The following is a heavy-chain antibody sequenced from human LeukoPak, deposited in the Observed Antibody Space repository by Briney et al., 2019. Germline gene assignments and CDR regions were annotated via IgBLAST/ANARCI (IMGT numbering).Heavy chain of an antibody. CDR1: GCTFSNYV. CDR3: VKVGGGGGWYWSP. V-gene: IGHV3-23*01. Sequence: GGSLRLSCTGSGCTFSNYVRSWVRQPPGKKLEGVAGISDSGADTDYADSVKGGFTISRDNSKNTLFLQMTILRVEDTAVYYCVKVGGGGGWYWSPWGQGTLVTVSS. D-gene: IGHD6-19*01. J-gene: IGHJ5*02. CDR2: ISDSGADT.